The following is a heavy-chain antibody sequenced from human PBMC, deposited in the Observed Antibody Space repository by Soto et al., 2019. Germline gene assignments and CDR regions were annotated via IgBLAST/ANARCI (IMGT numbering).Heavy chain of an antibody. CDR2: INHSGST. Sequence: QVQLQQWGAGLLKPSETLSLTCAVYGGSFSGYYWSWIRQPPGEGLEWIGEINHSGSTNYNPSLKSRVTISVDTSKNQFSLKLSSVTAADTAVYYCARGWGFGYYFDYWGQGTLVTVSS. J-gene: IGHJ4*02. CDR3: ARGWGFGYYFDY. D-gene: IGHD3-10*01. V-gene: IGHV4-34*01. CDR1: GGSFSGYY.